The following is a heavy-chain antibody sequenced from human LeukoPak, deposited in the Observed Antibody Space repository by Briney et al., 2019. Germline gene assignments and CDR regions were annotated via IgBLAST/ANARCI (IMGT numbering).Heavy chain of an antibody. Sequence: PGGSLRLSCAASGFTFSSYWMHWVRQAPAKGLVWVSRLNSVGSSTSYADSVKGRFTISRDNAKNTLYLQMNSLRAEDTAVYYCARDHMAVYYYYYLDVWGKGTTVTVSS. J-gene: IGHJ6*03. V-gene: IGHV3-74*01. D-gene: IGHD5-24*01. CDR3: ARDHMAVYYYYYLDV. CDR2: LNSVGSST. CDR1: GFTFSSYW.